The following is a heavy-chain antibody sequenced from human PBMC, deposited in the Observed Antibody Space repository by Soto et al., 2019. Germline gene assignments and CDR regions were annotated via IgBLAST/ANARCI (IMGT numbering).Heavy chain of an antibody. CDR3: ARIYDSSGHQYYFDY. Sequence: TLVNPTQTLTLTCTFSGFSLSTSGMCVSWIRQPPGKALEWLALIDWDDDKYYSTSLKTRLTISKDTSKNQVVLTMTNMDPVDTATYYCARIYDSSGHQYYFDYWGQGTLVTVSS. D-gene: IGHD3-22*01. V-gene: IGHV2-70*01. J-gene: IGHJ4*02. CDR2: IDWDDDK. CDR1: GFSLSTSGMC.